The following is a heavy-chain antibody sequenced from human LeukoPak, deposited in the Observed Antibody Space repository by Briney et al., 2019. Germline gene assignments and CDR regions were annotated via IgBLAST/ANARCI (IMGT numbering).Heavy chain of an antibody. J-gene: IGHJ3*02. D-gene: IGHD3-22*01. CDR2: IYYRGST. Sequence: SENLSLTCTVSTGSISSSSYYWRWTRQPPGKGRKRIGSIYYRGSTYYTPSLKSRVTISVATSKTQFSLKLSSVTAADTAVYYCARNRAYYYDSSGLGAFDIWGQGTMVTVSS. V-gene: IGHV4-39*07. CDR1: TGSISSSSYY. CDR3: ARNRAYYYDSSGLGAFDI.